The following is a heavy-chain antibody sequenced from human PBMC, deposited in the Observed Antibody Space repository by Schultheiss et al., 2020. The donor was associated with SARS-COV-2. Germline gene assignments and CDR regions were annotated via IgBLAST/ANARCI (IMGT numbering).Heavy chain of an antibody. J-gene: IGHJ4*02. D-gene: IGHD3-10*01. CDR2: IYHSGST. CDR1: GYAISSGSY. CDR3: ARTERGKYYFDY. V-gene: IGHV4-38-2*01. Sequence: SETLSLTCAVSGYAISSGSYWGWIRQPPGKGLEWIESIYHSGSTYYNPSLKSRVTISVDMSKNQFSLELSSVTAADTAVYYCARTERGKYYFDYWGQGTLVTVSS.